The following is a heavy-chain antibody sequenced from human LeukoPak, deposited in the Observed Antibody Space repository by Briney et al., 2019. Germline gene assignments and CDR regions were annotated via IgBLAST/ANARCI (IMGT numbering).Heavy chain of an antibody. D-gene: IGHD3-10*01. Sequence: GGSLRLSCAASGFTVSSNYMSWVRQAPGKGLEWVSVIYSGGSTYYADSVKGRFTISRDNSKNTLYLQMNSLRAEDTAVYYCARFGTGVSTNWFDPWGQGTLVTVSS. V-gene: IGHV3-66*02. CDR3: ARFGTGVSTNWFDP. CDR1: GFTVSSNY. CDR2: IYSGGST. J-gene: IGHJ5*02.